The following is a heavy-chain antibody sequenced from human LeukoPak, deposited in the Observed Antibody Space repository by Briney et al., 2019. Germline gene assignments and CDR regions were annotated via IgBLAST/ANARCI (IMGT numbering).Heavy chain of an antibody. V-gene: IGHV1-69*13. J-gene: IGHJ4*02. CDR1: GGTFSSYA. Sequence: ASVKVSCKASGGTFSSYAISWVRQAPGQGLEWMRGIIPIFGTANYARKFQGRVTITADESTSTAYMELSSLRSEDTAVYYCARALTGGYCSSTSCYRGGFDYWGQGTLVTVSS. D-gene: IGHD2-2*01. CDR3: ARALTGGYCSSTSCYRGGFDY. CDR2: IIPIFGTA.